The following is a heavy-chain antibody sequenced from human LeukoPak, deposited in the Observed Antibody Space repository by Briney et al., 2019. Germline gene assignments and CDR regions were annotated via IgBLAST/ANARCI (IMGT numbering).Heavy chain of an antibody. CDR2: INHSGST. CDR1: GGSLSDDY. D-gene: IGHD3-16*02. Sequence: SETLSLTCDFYGGSLSDDYWSWVRQPPGKGLEWIGEINHSGSTNYNPSLKSRVTISVDTSKNQFSLKLSSVTAADTAVYYCARRHDYVWGSYRPPRYYFDYWGQGTLVTVSS. J-gene: IGHJ4*02. CDR3: ARRHDYVWGSYRPPRYYFDY. V-gene: IGHV4-34*01.